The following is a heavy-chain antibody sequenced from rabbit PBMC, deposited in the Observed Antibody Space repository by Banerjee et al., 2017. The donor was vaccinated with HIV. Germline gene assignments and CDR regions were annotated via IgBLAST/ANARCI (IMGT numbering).Heavy chain of an antibody. D-gene: IGHD6-1*01. CDR3: ARGPPYAGYAGYGYVYLNL. J-gene: IGHJ4*01. CDR1: GIDFSSGGY. V-gene: IGHV1S43*01. CDR2: IDPIFHST. Sequence: QEQLVESGGGLVQPGASLTLTCKASGIDFSSGGYMCWVRQAPGKGLEWIGYIDPIFHSTYYATWVNGRFTISRHNAQNTLYLQLNSLTAADTATYFCARGPPYAGYAGYGYVYLNLWGQGTLVTVS.